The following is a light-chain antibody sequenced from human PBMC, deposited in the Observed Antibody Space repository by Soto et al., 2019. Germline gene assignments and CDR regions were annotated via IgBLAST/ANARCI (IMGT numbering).Light chain of an antibody. CDR1: QSVAKY. CDR3: LQHNSYPWT. V-gene: IGKV1-17*01. J-gene: IGKJ1*01. CDR2: AAS. Sequence: DIQMTQSPSSLSASVGDSVTITCRATQSVAKYVNWYQQKPGKAPKRLIYAASSLQSGVPSRFSGSGSGTEFTLTISSLQPEDFATYYCLQHNSYPWTFGQGTKVDIK.